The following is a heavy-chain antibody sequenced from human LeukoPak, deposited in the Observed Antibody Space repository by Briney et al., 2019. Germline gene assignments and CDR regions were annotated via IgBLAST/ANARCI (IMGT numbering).Heavy chain of an antibody. V-gene: IGHV4-30-2*01. J-gene: IGHJ4*02. CDR1: GGSISSSSYY. CDR3: ARGHYDYGGNFPLDYFDY. D-gene: IGHD4-23*01. CDR2: IYHSGST. Sequence: PSETLSLTCTVSGGSISSSSYYWGWIRQPPGKGLEWIGYIYHSGSTYYNPSLKSRVTISVDRSKNQFSLKLSSVTAADTAVYYCARGHYDYGGNFPLDYFDYWGQGTLVTVSS.